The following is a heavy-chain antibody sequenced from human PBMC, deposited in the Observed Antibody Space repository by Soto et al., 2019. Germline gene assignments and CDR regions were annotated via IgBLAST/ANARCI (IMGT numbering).Heavy chain of an antibody. D-gene: IGHD5-12*01. CDR1: GGSINTFY. CDR2: IFSSGST. Sequence: SETLSLTCTVSGGSINTFYWSWVRQPAGKGLEWIGRIFSSGSTSFNPSPESRFAVSVGTSKNHISLNVSTVTAADMAVYYCAREGSYSAYDFAHGIQLWSLDFWGQGALVTVSS. CDR3: AREGSYSAYDFAHGIQLWSLDF. V-gene: IGHV4-4*07. J-gene: IGHJ4*02.